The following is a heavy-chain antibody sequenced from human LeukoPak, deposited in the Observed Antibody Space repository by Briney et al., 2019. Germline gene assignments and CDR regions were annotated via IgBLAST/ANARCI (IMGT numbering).Heavy chain of an antibody. J-gene: IGHJ4*02. D-gene: IGHD1-26*01. CDR3: ARGRSGSYPLGMY. CDR2: MWDDESNK. Sequence: GGSLRLSCAASGFTFSNSGMHWVRQAPGKGLEWVAVMWDDESNKYYADSVKGRFTISRDNSKNALYLQMNNLGAEDTAVYYCARGRSGSYPLGMYWGQGTLVTVSS. CDR1: GFTFSNSG. V-gene: IGHV3-33*01.